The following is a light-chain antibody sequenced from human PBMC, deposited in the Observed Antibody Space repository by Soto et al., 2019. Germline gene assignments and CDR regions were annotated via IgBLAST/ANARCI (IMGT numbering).Light chain of an antibody. Sequence: DIQMTQSPSSLSASLGDRVTITCRASQAIGIDLSWYQQKPGKAPKCLISATATLQSGVPSRFSGSGSMTEFTLTISNLQSDDFATYYCMQHREYPRTFGQGTKVEI. CDR1: QAIGID. CDR2: ATA. CDR3: MQHREYPRT. J-gene: IGKJ1*01. V-gene: IGKV1-17*02.